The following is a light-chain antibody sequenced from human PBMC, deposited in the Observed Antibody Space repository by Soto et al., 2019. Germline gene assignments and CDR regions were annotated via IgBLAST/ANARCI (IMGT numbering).Light chain of an antibody. Sequence: DIQMTQSPSSLSATVGDRVTITCRASQTISGYLNWYQHKPGKAPQLLIYAASNLQRGVPSRLSGSGSGTAFTLTISSLQPEDFATYYCQQSFSSPWTFGQGTKVDI. V-gene: IGKV1-39*01. J-gene: IGKJ1*01. CDR1: QTISGY. CDR3: QQSFSSPWT. CDR2: AAS.